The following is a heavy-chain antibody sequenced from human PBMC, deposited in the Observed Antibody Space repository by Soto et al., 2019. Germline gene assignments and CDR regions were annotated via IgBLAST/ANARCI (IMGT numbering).Heavy chain of an antibody. CDR1: ECTVSGYS. CDR2: ISSSSDII. J-gene: IGHJ4*02. V-gene: IGHV3-48*04. D-gene: IGHD3-10*01. Sequence: GGSLRLSCAASECTVSGYSMNWVRQAPGKGLEWVSYISSSSDIIYYADFVKGRFTISRDNAKSSLYLQMNSLRPEDTAVYYCANLYHSGSGSFFDSSAPLDSWGQGTLVTVSS. CDR3: ANLYHSGSGSFFDSSAPLDS.